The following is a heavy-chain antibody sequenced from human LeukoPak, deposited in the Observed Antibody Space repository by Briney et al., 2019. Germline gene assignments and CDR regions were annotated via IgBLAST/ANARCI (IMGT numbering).Heavy chain of an antibody. V-gene: IGHV3-30*18. CDR2: ISYDGSNK. CDR1: GFTFSSYS. CDR3: AKEGEWLQAFDY. J-gene: IGHJ4*02. D-gene: IGHD5-24*01. Sequence: GGSLRLSCAASGFTFSSYSMNWVRQAPGKGLEWVAVISYDGSNKYYADSVKGRFTISRDNSKNTLYLQMNSLRAEDTAVYYCAKEGEWLQAFDYWGQGTLVTVSS.